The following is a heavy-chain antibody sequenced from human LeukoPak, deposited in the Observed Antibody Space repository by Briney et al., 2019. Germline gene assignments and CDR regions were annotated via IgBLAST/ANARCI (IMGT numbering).Heavy chain of an antibody. CDR2: IYYSGST. V-gene: IGHV4-59*01. J-gene: IGHJ4*02. D-gene: IGHD3-3*01. Sequence: SETLSLTCTVSGGSISSYYWSWIRQPPGKGLGWIGYIYYSGSTNYNPSLKSRVTISVDTSKNQFSLKLSSVTAADTAVYYCARAIDFWSGYPHYFDYWGQGTLVTVSS. CDR1: GGSISSYY. CDR3: ARAIDFWSGYPHYFDY.